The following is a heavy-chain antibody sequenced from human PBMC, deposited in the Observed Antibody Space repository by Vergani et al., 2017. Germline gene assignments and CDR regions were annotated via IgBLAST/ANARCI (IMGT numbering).Heavy chain of an antibody. V-gene: IGHV1-8*03. D-gene: IGHD3-10*01. J-gene: IGHJ5*02. Sequence: QVQLVQSGSELKKSGASVKVSCKASGYTFTSYDINWVRQATGQGLEWMGWMNPNSGNTSYAQKYQGRVTITRNTSISTAYMELSSLRSDDTAVYYCAKRSTMVRFKGWFDPWGQGTLVTVSS. CDR2: MNPNSGNT. CDR1: GYTFTSYD. CDR3: AKRSTMVRFKGWFDP.